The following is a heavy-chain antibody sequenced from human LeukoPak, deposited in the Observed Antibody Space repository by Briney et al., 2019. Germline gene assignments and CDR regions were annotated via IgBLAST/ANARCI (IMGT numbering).Heavy chain of an antibody. Sequence: SETLSLTCAVYGVSFSDYYWNWIRQPPGKGLEWIGEVNHNGSTNYNPSLKSRVTVSVDTSKNQFSLKLSSVTAADKAVYYCARGRGVVIPATIPTKWHFDLWGRGTLVTVSS. CDR3: ARGRGVVIPATIPTKWHFDL. D-gene: IGHD2-2*02. J-gene: IGHJ2*01. V-gene: IGHV4-34*01. CDR1: GVSFSDYY. CDR2: VNHNGST.